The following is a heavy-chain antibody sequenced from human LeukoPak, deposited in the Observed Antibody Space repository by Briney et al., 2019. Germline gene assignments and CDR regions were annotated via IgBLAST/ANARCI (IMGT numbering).Heavy chain of an antibody. CDR3: ARDGTDYNILTGYRRGAFGI. CDR2: IYYSGST. CDR1: GGSISSYY. J-gene: IGHJ3*02. V-gene: IGHV4-59*01. D-gene: IGHD3-9*01. Sequence: SETLSLTCTVSGGSISSYYWSWIRQPPGKGLEWIGYIYYSGSTNYNPSLKSRVTISVDTSKNQFSLKLSSVTAADTAVYYCARDGTDYNILTGYRRGAFGIWGQGTMVTVSS.